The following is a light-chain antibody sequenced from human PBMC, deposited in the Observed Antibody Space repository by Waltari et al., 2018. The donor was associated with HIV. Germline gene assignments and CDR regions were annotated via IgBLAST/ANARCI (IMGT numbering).Light chain of an antibody. Sequence: QSVLTQPPSASGTPGQRIIISCSGSTSNIGTNNVNWYQQLPGTPPRLLMHSNSPQRSGVPDRFPGSRSGTSAALAISGLQSEEEADYYCAAWDASLGAWMFGGGTKLTVL. CDR2: SNS. CDR1: TSNIGTNN. V-gene: IGLV1-44*01. CDR3: AAWDASLGAWM. J-gene: IGLJ3*02.